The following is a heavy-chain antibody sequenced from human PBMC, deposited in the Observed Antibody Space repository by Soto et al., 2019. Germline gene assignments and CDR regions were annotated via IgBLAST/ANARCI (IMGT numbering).Heavy chain of an antibody. J-gene: IGHJ5*02. CDR2: INHSGST. CDR3: ARGNLFANLLRWPPGNWFDP. D-gene: IGHD3-3*01. CDR1: SGSFSGYY. V-gene: IGHV4-34*01. Sequence: SETLSLTCAVYSGSFSGYYWSWIRQPPGKGLEWIGEINHSGSTNYNPSLKSRVTISVDTSKNQFSLKLSSVTAADTAVYYCARGNLFANLLRWPPGNWFDPWGQGTLVTVSS.